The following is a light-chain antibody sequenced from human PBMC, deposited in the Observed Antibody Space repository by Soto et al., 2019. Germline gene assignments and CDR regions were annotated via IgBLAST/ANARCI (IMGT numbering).Light chain of an antibody. J-gene: IGLJ1*01. CDR2: DFT. Sequence: QSVLTQPASVSGSPGQSVTISCAGASRDVTDSDSVSWYQHRPGEAPELKILDFTYRPSGVSDRFSGSLSADTASLTISGLQVADEGDYYCVSYTNPGTYVFGPGTKVTVL. CDR3: VSYTNPGTYV. V-gene: IGLV2-14*03. CDR1: SRDVTDSDS.